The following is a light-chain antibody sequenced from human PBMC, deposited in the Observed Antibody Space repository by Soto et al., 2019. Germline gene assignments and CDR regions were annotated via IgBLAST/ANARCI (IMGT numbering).Light chain of an antibody. J-gene: IGKJ1*01. Sequence: VLTQSPATLSLSPGERATLSCRASQNVSPTYLAWYQQKPGQAPRLLIYGASTRATGVPDRFSGSGSGKDFTLVISRLEPEDFALYYCQHYDKSPMWTFGQGTKVE. V-gene: IGKV3-20*01. CDR3: QHYDKSPMWT. CDR1: QNVSPTY. CDR2: GAS.